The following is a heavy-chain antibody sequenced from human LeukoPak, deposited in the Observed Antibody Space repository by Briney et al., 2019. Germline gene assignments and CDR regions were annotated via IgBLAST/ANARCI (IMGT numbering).Heavy chain of an antibody. D-gene: IGHD5-12*01. J-gene: IGHJ4*02. CDR2: MNTNSGNT. CDR1: GYTFTSYD. Sequence: ASVKVSCKASGYTFTSYDSNWVRQATGQGLEWMGWMNTNSGNTGYAQKFQGRVTMTRNTSISTAYMELSSLRSEDTAVYYCARGRTRYSGYDYGYWGQGTLVTVSS. CDR3: ARGRTRYSGYDYGY. V-gene: IGHV1-8*01.